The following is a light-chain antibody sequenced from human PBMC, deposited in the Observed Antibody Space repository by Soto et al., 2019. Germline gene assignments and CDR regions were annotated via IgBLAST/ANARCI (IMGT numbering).Light chain of an antibody. CDR3: QSYDSSLRDV. CDR1: SSNIGAGYD. V-gene: IGLV1-40*01. J-gene: IGLJ1*01. Sequence: QSVLTQPPSVSGAPGQRVTISCTGSSSNIGAGYDVHWYQHLPGTAPKLLIYGNTDRPSGVPDRFSGSKSGSSASLAITGLQTEDEAHYYCQSYDSSLRDVFGTGTKVT. CDR2: GNT.